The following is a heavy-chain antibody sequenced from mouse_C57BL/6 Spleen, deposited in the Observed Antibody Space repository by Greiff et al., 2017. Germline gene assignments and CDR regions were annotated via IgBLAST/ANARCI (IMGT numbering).Heavy chain of an antibody. CDR1: GYSFTGYY. D-gene: IGHD2-5*01. CDR3: ARSESNPYYAMDD. J-gene: IGHJ4*01. V-gene: IGHV1-42*01. CDR2: INPSTGGT. Sequence: EVMLVESGPELVKPGASVKISCKASGYSFTGYYMNWVQQSPEKSLEWIGEINPSTGGTTYNQKFKAKATLTVDKSSSTAYMQLKSLTSEDSAVYYCARSESNPYYAMDDWGQGTSVTVSS.